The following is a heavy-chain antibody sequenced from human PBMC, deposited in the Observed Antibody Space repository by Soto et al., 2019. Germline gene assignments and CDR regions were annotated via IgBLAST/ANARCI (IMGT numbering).Heavy chain of an antibody. CDR1: GGSISSYY. CDR3: VTGRHYYYYGMDV. CDR2: IYYSGST. J-gene: IGHJ6*02. D-gene: IGHD3-10*01. Sequence: VSGGSISSYYWSWIRQPPGKGLEWIGYIYYSGSTNYNPSLKSRVTISVDTSKNQFSLKLSSVTAADTAVYYCVTGRHYYYYGMDVWGQGTTVTVSS. V-gene: IGHV4-59*01.